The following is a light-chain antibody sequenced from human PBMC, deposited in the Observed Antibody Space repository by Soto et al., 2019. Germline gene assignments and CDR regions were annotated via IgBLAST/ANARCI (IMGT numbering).Light chain of an antibody. Sequence: DIRVTQSPSSLSASVGDRVTISCRASQSIRNSLNWYQQRPGKPPKLLIYSASRLQSGAPSRFSGSGSGTDFTLTISSLQPEDFATYYCQQSYGSPITFGQGTRLEIK. CDR1: QSIRNS. CDR2: SAS. CDR3: QQSYGSPIT. J-gene: IGKJ5*01. V-gene: IGKV1-39*01.